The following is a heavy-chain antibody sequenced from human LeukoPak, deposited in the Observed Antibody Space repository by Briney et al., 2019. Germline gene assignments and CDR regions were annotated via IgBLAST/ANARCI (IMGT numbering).Heavy chain of an antibody. CDR3: SDSSGYYLFDS. Sequence: GGSLRLSCAASGFTFSSYAMHWVRQAPGKGLEWVALISYDGSNKYYAASVKGRFTISRDNSKNTLYLQMNSLRAEDTAVYYCSDSSGYYLFDSWGQGTLVTVSS. CDR1: GFTFSSYA. V-gene: IGHV3-30-3*01. J-gene: IGHJ4*02. CDR2: ISYDGSNK. D-gene: IGHD3-22*01.